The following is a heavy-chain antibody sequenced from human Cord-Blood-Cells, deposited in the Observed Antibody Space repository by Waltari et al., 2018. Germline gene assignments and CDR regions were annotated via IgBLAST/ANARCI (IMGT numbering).Heavy chain of an antibody. CDR3: ARHGGDEWYFDL. Sequence: QLQLQESGPGLVKPSETLSLTCTVSGGSISSSSYYWGWIRQPPGKGLEWIGSIYYSGSTYYNPSLKVRVTISVDTSKNQFSLKLSSVTAADTAVYYCARHGGDEWYFDLWGRGTLVTVSS. CDR2: IYYSGST. CDR1: GGSISSSSYY. J-gene: IGHJ2*01. V-gene: IGHV4-39*01. D-gene: IGHD2-21*01.